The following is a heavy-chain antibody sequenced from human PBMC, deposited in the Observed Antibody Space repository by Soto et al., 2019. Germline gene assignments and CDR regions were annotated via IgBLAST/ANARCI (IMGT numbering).Heavy chain of an antibody. D-gene: IGHD3-10*01. CDR3: AKDGVVRGVIVFFDQ. CDR1: GYTFTSSD. J-gene: IGHJ5*02. Sequence: GASVKVSCKTSGYTFTSSDIHWVRQAPGQGLEWVGWMNPNSGSAGFARKFQGRVTMTRNASINTAYMELNSLRFEDTAVYYCAKDGVVRGVIVFFDQWGQGTLVTVSS. CDR2: MNPNSGSA. V-gene: IGHV1-8*01.